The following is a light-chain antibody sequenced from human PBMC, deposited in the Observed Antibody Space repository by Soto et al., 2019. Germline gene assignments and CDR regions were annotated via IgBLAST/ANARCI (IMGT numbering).Light chain of an antibody. CDR3: QQSYSILRGT. CDR1: QSISSY. CDR2: AAS. Sequence: DIQMTQSPSSLSASVGDRVTITCRASQSISSYLNWYQQKPGKAPKLLIYAASSLQSGVPSRFSGSGSGTDFTLTISSLQPEDFATYYCQQSYSILRGTFGQGTKVEIK. J-gene: IGKJ1*01. V-gene: IGKV1-39*01.